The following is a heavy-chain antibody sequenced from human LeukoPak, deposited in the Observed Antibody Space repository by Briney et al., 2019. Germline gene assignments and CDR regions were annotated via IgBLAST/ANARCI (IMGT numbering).Heavy chain of an antibody. CDR3: ARGRFDY. Sequence: GGSLRLSCAASGFTFSSYGMHWVRQAPGKGLEWVAVISYDGSNKYYADSVKGRFTISRDNSKNTLYLQMNSLRAEDTAVYYCARGRFDYWGQGTLVTVSS. D-gene: IGHD2-15*01. V-gene: IGHV3-30*03. CDR1: GFTFSSYG. CDR2: ISYDGSNK. J-gene: IGHJ4*02.